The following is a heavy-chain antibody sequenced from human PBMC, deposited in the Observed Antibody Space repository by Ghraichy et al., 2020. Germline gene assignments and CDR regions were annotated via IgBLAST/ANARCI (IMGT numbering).Heavy chain of an antibody. CDR3: VCAGSYFTFDY. J-gene: IGHJ4*02. Sequence: GGSLRLSCAASGFTFSNVWMSWVRQAPGKGLEWVGRIKRKTDGGTTDYAAPVKGRFTISRDDSKNTLYLQMNSLKTEDTGVYYCVCAGSYFTFDYWGQGTLVTVSS. V-gene: IGHV3-15*01. CDR2: IKRKTDGGTT. D-gene: IGHD3-10*02. CDR1: GFTFSNVW.